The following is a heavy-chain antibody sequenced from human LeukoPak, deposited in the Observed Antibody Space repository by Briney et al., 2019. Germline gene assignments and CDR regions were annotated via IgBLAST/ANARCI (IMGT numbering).Heavy chain of an antibody. CDR1: GFTFNSYA. CDR2: ISGSDGRT. CDR3: AKRGLPAAGNNWFDP. V-gene: IGHV3-23*01. Sequence: GGSLRLSCAAAGFTFNSYAMSWVRQAPGKGLEWVSTISGSDGRTYYADSVKGRFTIYRDDSKNKLYLQMNSLRTEDTAIYYCAKRGLPAAGNNWFDPWGQGAQVTVSS. D-gene: IGHD6-13*01. J-gene: IGHJ5*02.